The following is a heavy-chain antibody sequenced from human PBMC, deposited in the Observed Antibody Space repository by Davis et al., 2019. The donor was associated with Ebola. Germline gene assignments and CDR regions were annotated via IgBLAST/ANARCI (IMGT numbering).Heavy chain of an antibody. Sequence: SVNVSRMASVYTFTSYGITWVRQAPGQGLEWMGWNSAYNGNTHYEDKFQGRVTMTTDTSTSTAYMELRSLNSDDTAVYYCARDRGMATMYYFDYWGQGTLVTVSS. CDR2: NSAYNGNT. J-gene: IGHJ4*02. V-gene: IGHV1-18*01. D-gene: IGHD5-24*01. CDR1: VYTFTSYG. CDR3: ARDRGMATMYYFDY.